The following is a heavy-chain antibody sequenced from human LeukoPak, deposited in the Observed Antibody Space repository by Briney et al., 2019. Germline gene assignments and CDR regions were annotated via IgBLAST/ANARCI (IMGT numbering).Heavy chain of an antibody. CDR3: ARRNVVVVPAAPHYYYYYYMDV. V-gene: IGHV4-38-2*01. Sequence: SETLSLTCAVSGYSISSGYYWGWIRQPPGKGLEWIGRIYHSGSTYYNPSLKSRVTISVDTSKNQYSLKLSSVTAADTAVYYCARRNVVVVPAAPHYYYYYYMDVWGKRATVTVSS. D-gene: IGHD2-2*01. CDR2: IYHSGST. CDR1: GYSISSGYY. J-gene: IGHJ6*03.